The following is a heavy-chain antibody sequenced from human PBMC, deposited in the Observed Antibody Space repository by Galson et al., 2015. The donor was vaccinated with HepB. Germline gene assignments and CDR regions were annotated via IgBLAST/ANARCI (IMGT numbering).Heavy chain of an antibody. CDR3: AKGGGAHSNPCRDGYNLCWYYYGMDV. CDR1: GFTFSSYA. V-gene: IGHV3-23*01. D-gene: IGHD5-24*01. CDR2: ISGSGGST. J-gene: IGHJ6*02. Sequence: SLRLSCAASGFTFSSYAMSWVRQAPGKGLEWVSAISGSGGSTYYADSVKGRFTISRDNSKNTLYLQMNSLRAEDTAVYYCAKGGGAHSNPCRDGYNLCWYYYGMDVWGQGTTVTVSS.